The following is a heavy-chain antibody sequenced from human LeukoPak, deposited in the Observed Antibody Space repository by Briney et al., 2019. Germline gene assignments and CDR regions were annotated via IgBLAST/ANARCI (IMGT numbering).Heavy chain of an antibody. D-gene: IGHD1-26*01. CDR1: GFTFSSYG. CDR2: IWYDGSNK. V-gene: IGHV3-33*06. Sequence: GRSLRLSCAASGFTFSSYGMHWVRQAPGKGLEWVAVIWYDGSNKYYADSVKGRFTISRDNSKNTLYVQMNSLRAEDTAVYYCAKDLRPEGIVGASDFDYWGQGTLVTVSS. CDR3: AKDLRPEGIVGASDFDY. J-gene: IGHJ4*02.